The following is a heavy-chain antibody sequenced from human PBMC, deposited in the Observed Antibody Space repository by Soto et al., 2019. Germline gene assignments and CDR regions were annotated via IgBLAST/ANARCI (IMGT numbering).Heavy chain of an antibody. V-gene: IGHV3-74*01. J-gene: IGHJ5*02. CDR2: INTDGSGT. CDR1: GFTFSSDW. CDR3: ARESAALNWFDP. D-gene: IGHD2-2*01. Sequence: GGSLRLSCAASGFTFSSDWMHWVRQAPGKGLVWVSRINTDGSGTTYADSVKGRFTISRDNAKNMLYLQMNSLRDEDTAVYYCARESAALNWFDPWGQGTLVTVSS.